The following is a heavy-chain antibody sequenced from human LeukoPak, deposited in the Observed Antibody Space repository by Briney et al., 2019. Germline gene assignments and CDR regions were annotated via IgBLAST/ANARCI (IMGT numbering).Heavy chain of an antibody. D-gene: IGHD6-13*01. V-gene: IGHV4-39*07. Sequence: PSETLSLTCTVSGGSISSSSYYWGWIRQPPGKGLEWIGSIYYSGSTYYNPSLKSRVTISVDTSKNQFSLKLSSVTAADTAVYYCVRGSSFVDYWGQGTLVTVSS. J-gene: IGHJ4*02. CDR1: GGSISSSSYY. CDR2: IYYSGST. CDR3: VRGSSFVDY.